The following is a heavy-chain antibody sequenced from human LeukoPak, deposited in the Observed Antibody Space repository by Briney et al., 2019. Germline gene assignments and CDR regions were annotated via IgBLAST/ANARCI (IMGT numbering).Heavy chain of an antibody. CDR2: IYSGGDT. Sequence: GGSLRLSCAASGFTVSSNYMNWVRQAPGKGLEWVSIIYSGGDTYYADSVKGRFTISRDNSKNTLYLQMNSLRAEDTAVYYCAKADRLGATYYWGQGTLVTVSS. D-gene: IGHD1-26*01. V-gene: IGHV3-53*01. CDR1: GFTVSSNY. CDR3: AKADRLGATYY. J-gene: IGHJ4*02.